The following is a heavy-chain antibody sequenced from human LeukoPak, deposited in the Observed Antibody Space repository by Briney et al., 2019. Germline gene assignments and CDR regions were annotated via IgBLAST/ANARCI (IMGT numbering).Heavy chain of an antibody. J-gene: IGHJ4*02. D-gene: IGHD3-10*01. CDR3: TRERRGSYYAFES. CDR1: GFSISVYY. Sequence: PGGSLRLSCAASGFSISVYYMSWICQSPGKGLEWISYVTSSGGSTKYADSVKGRFTISRDNAKNSVALQRNSLRAEDTAGYYCTRERRGSYYAFESWGQGTLVTVSS. CDR2: VTSSGGST. V-gene: IGHV3-11*01.